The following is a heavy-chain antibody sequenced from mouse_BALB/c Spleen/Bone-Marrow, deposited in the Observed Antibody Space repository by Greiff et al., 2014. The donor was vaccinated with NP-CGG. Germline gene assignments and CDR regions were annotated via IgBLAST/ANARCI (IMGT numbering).Heavy chain of an antibody. Sequence: VQLKQSGAELVEPGASVKLSCTASGFNIKDTYMHWVKQRPEQGLEWIGRIDPASGNTKFDPKFQGKATIASDTSSNTAYLQLSSLTSEDTAVYYCAAYYYVSSYGFAYWGQGTLVTVSA. V-gene: IGHV14-3*02. CDR3: AAYYYVSSYGFAY. J-gene: IGHJ3*01. CDR1: GFNIKDTY. CDR2: IDPASGNT. D-gene: IGHD1-1*01.